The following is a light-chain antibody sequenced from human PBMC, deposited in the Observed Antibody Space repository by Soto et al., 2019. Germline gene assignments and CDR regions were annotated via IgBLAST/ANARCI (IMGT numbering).Light chain of an antibody. V-gene: IGLV2-11*01. J-gene: IGLJ1*01. CDR1: SSDVGTYNY. CDR3: CSYAGSPRYV. CDR2: DVS. Sequence: QSALTQPRSVSGSPGQSVTISCTGTSSDVGTYNYVSWYQQHPGKAPKVMIYDVSERPSGVPDRFSGSKSGNTASLTISGLQAEDKADYYCCSYAGSPRYVFGTGTKVTVL.